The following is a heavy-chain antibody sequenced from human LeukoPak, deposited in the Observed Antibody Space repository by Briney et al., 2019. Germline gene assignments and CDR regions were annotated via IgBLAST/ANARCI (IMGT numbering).Heavy chain of an antibody. CDR1: GFTFSSYG. J-gene: IGHJ6*02. D-gene: IGHD2-15*01. CDR3: AKDFAAAVNGDYYFYALDV. Sequence: GGSLRLSCAASGFTFSSYGMHWVRQAPGKGLEWVADISYDGSNKNYADSVKGRFTISRDNSKNTLYLQMNSLRAEDTAVYFCAKDFAAAVNGDYYFYALDVWGQGTTVTVSS. CDR2: ISYDGSNK. V-gene: IGHV3-33*05.